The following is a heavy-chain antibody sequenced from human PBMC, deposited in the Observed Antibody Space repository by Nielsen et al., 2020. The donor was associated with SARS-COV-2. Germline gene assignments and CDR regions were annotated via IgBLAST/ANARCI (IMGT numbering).Heavy chain of an antibody. CDR3: ARAQSGSYFRDAFDI. J-gene: IGHJ3*02. Sequence: GGSLRLSCAASGFTFSSYAMHWVRPAPGKRLEWVAVISYDASNKYYADSVKGRFTISRDNSKNTLYLQMNSLRAEDTAVYYCARAQSGSYFRDAFDIWGQGTMVTVSS. CDR2: ISYDASNK. CDR1: GFTFSSYA. D-gene: IGHD1-26*01. V-gene: IGHV3-30*04.